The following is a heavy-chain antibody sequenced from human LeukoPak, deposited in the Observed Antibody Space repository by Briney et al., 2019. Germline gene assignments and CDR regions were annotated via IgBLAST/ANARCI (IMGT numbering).Heavy chain of an antibody. CDR1: GFTFSSYS. CDR3: RVGYSYGYGDWNHFDY. Sequence: GGSPRLSCAASGFTFSSYSMNWVRQAPGKGLEWVSYISSSSSTTYYADSVKGRFTISRDNSKNTLYLQMNSLRAEDTAVYCVRVGYSYGYGDWNHFDYWGQGTLVTVSS. CDR2: ISSSSSTT. J-gene: IGHJ4*02. D-gene: IGHD5-18*01. V-gene: IGHV3-48*04.